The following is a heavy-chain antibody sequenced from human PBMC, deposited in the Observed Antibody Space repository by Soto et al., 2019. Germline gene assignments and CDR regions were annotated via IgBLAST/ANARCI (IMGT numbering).Heavy chain of an antibody. V-gene: IGHV1-18*01. Sequence: QVHLVQSGAEVKKPGASVKVSCKGSGYAFTTYGITWVRQAPGQGLEWMGWISAHNGNTNYAQKLQGRVTVTTDTSTSPAYMELRSLRSDDTAVYYCARGRYGAYWGQGALVSVSS. D-gene: IGHD3-10*01. CDR1: GYAFTTYG. CDR2: ISAHNGNT. J-gene: IGHJ4*02. CDR3: ARGRYGAY.